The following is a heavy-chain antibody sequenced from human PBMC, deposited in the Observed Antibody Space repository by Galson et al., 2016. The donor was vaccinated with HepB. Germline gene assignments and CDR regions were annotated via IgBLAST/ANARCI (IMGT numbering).Heavy chain of an antibody. CDR3: AKGGTYYYGSGKPYYGMDV. CDR1: GLTFSLYA. Sequence: SLRLSCAASGLTFSLYAMSWVRQAPGKGLEWVSAIGGSGSGTYYADSVKGRFTISRDNSKNTLYLQMNSLRAEDTAVYYRAKGGTYYYGSGKPYYGMDVWGQGTTVTVSS. D-gene: IGHD3-10*01. CDR2: IGGSGSGT. J-gene: IGHJ6*02. V-gene: IGHV3-23*01.